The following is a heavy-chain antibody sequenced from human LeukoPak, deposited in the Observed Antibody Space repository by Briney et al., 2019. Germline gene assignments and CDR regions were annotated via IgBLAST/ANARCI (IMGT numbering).Heavy chain of an antibody. J-gene: IGHJ4*02. CDR3: AREAVDYGSGSHGY. D-gene: IGHD3-10*01. CDR2: VHSSGST. Sequence: SETLSLTCTVSGASIGSFYWSWIRQPAGKGLEWIGRVHSSGSTNYIPSIKSRVTMSVDTSKNQFSLKLNSVTAADTAMYYCAREAVDYGSGSHGYWGQGTLVTVSS. CDR1: GASIGSFY. V-gene: IGHV4-4*07.